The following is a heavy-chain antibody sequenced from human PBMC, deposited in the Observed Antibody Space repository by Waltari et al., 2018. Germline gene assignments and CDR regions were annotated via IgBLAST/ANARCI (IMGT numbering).Heavy chain of an antibody. V-gene: IGHV3-53*01. J-gene: IGHJ4*02. D-gene: IGHD4-4*01. CDR2: IYSGGSR. Sequence: EVQLVESGGGLIQPGGSLSLSCAAPGFTVSSNYISWVRQAPGKGLEWVSVIYSGGSRYYADSVRGRFTISRDNSKNTLYLQMNSLRAEDTAVYFCAGGAYSYSYLDYWGQGTLVTVSS. CDR3: AGGAYSYSYLDY. CDR1: GFTVSSNY.